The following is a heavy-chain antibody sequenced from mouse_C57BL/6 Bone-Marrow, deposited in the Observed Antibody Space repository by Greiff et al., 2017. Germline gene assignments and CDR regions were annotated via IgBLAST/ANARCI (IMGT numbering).Heavy chain of an antibody. CDR3: ARESYYGSSWDWYFDV. J-gene: IGHJ1*03. V-gene: IGHV1-81*01. CDR2: IYPRSGNT. CDR1: GYTFTSYG. D-gene: IGHD1-1*01. Sequence: QVQLQQSGAELARPGASVKLSCKASGYTFTSYGISWVKQRTGHGLEWIGEIYPRSGNTYYNEKFKGKDTLTADKSSSTAYMALRSLTSEDSAVYFCARESYYGSSWDWYFDVWGTGTTVTVSS.